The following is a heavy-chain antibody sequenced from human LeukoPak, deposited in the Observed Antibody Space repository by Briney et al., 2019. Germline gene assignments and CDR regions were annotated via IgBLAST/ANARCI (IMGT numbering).Heavy chain of an antibody. V-gene: IGHV3-7*01. J-gene: IGHJ6*02. CDR2: IKEDERDK. CDR3: ARYPMDV. Sequence: PGGSLRLPCAASGFTFSNYWMMWVRQASGKGLEWVANIKEDERDKYYVDSVKGRFSISRDNAKNSLYLQMNSLRSEDTAVYYCARYPMDVWGQGTTVTVSS. CDR1: GFTFSNYW.